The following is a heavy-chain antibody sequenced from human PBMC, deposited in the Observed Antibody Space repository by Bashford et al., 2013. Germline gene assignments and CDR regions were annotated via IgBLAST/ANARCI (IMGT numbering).Heavy chain of an antibody. J-gene: IGHJ4*02. D-gene: IGHD6-19*01. CDR3: CERWDANGWFFGY. Sequence: SLRLSCAASGFSFRNAWVSWVRQAPGKGLEWVSGISWNSGSIDYADSVKGRFTISRDNAKNSLYLQMNSLRAEDTAVYYCCERWDANGWFFGYWGQGVLVTVSS. CDR2: ISWNSGSI. V-gene: IGHV3-9*01. CDR1: GFSFRNAW.